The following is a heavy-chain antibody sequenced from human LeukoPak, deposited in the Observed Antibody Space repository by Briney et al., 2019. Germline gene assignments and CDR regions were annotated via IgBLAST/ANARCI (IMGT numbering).Heavy chain of an antibody. V-gene: IGHV3-23*01. Sequence: GGSLRLSCAASGFSFWSYAMSWVRQAPGKGLEWVSAISGGGDSTYYADSVKGRFTISRDTSKNTLYLQMNSLRAEDTAVYYCAKDRARGGATDFDYWGQGALVTVSS. CDR1: GFSFWSYA. CDR2: ISGGGDST. J-gene: IGHJ4*02. D-gene: IGHD3-16*01. CDR3: AKDRARGGATDFDY.